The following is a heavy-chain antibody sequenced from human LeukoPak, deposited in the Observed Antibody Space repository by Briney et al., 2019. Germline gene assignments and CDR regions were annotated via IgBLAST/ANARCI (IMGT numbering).Heavy chain of an antibody. CDR1: GYSISSGYY. Sequence: SETLSLTCAVSGYSISSGYYWGWIRQPPGKGLEWIGSIYHSGSTYYNPSLKSRVTISVDTSKNQFSLKLSSVTAADTAVYYCARMEMAIDYWGHGTLVTVSS. CDR3: ARMEMAIDY. V-gene: IGHV4-38-2*01. CDR2: IYHSGST. D-gene: IGHD5-24*01. J-gene: IGHJ4*01.